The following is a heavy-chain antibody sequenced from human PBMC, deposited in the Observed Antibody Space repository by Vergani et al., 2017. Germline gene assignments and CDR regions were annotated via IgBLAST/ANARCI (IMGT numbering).Heavy chain of an antibody. J-gene: IGHJ4*02. D-gene: IGHD6-6*01. V-gene: IGHV3-30*18. Sequence: QVQLVESGGGVVQPGRSLRLSCAASGFTFSSYGMHWVRQAPGKGLEWVAVISYDGSNKYYADSVKGRFTISRDNSKKTLYLQMNSLRAEDTAVYYCAKESIAARPEFADYWGQGTLVTVSS. CDR3: AKESIAARPEFADY. CDR2: ISYDGSNK. CDR1: GFTFSSYG.